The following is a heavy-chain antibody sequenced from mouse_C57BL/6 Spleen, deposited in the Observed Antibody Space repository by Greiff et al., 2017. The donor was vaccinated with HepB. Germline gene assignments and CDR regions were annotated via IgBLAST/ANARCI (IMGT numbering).Heavy chain of an antibody. D-gene: IGHD3-2*02. CDR1: GYTFTDYY. Sequence: EVQLQQSGPELVKPGASVKISCKASGYTFTDYYMNWVKQSHGKSLEWIGDINPNNGGTSYNQKFKGKATLTVDKSSSTAYMELRSLTSEDSAVYYCAPESSGPFAYWGQGTLVTVSA. CDR2: INPNNGGT. CDR3: APESSGPFAY. J-gene: IGHJ3*01. V-gene: IGHV1-26*01.